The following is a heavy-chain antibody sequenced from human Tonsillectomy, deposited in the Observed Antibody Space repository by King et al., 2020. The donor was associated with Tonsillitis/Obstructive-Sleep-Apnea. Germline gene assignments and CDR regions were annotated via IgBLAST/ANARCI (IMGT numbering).Heavy chain of an antibody. V-gene: IGHV4-59*01. J-gene: IGHJ6*02. CDR3: ARRITIFGVAGGMDV. Sequence: VQLQGSGPGLVKPSETLSLTCTVSGGSISSYYWSWIRQPPGKGLEWIGYIYYSGSTNYNPSLKSRVTISVDTSKNQFSLKLSSVTAADTAVYYCARRITIFGVAGGMDVWGQGTTVTVSS. CDR2: IYYSGST. D-gene: IGHD3-3*01. CDR1: GGSISSYY.